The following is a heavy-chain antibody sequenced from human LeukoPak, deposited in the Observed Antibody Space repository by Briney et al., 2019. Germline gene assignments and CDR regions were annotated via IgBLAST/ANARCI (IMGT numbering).Heavy chain of an antibody. V-gene: IGHV1-69*04. CDR1: GGTFSSYA. J-gene: IGHJ4*02. D-gene: IGHD3-3*01. CDR3: AREAYDFWSGYYTGGY. CDR2: IIPILGIA. Sequence: SVKVSCKASGGTFSSYAISWVRQAPGEGREGMGRIIPILGIANYAQKFQGRVTITADKSKRPAHMELSSLRSEDTAVYYCAREAYDFWSGYYTGGYWGQGTLVSVSS.